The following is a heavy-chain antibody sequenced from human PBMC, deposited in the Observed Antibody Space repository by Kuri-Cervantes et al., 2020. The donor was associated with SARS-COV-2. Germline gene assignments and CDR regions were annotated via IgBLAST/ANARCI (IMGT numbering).Heavy chain of an antibody. CDR3: ARADIVVVVAAGGAFDI. D-gene: IGHD2-15*01. V-gene: IGHV1-8*01. CDR1: GYTFTSYD. CDR2: MNPNSGNT. Sequence: ASVKVSCKASGYTFTSYDINWVRQATGQGLEWMGWMNPNSGNTGYAQKFQGRVTMTRDTSTSTVYMELSSLRSEDTAVYYCARADIVVVVAAGGAFDIWGQGTMVTVSS. J-gene: IGHJ3*02.